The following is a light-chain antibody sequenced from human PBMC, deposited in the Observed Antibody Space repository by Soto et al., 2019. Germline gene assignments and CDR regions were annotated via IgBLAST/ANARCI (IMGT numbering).Light chain of an antibody. J-gene: IGKJ2*01. Sequence: EIVLTQSPATLSLSPGERASLSCRASQSVTTYLAWYQQKPRQPPRLLIYWTSARESGVPDRFSGSGSGTDFTLTISSLQAEDVAVYYCQQYYDTPYTFGQGTKLEIK. CDR2: WTS. CDR1: QSVTTY. V-gene: IGKV3-15*01. CDR3: QQYYDTPYT.